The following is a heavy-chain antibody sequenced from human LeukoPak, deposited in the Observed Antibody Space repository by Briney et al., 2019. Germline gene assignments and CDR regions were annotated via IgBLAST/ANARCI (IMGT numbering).Heavy chain of an antibody. Sequence: GGSLRLSCAASGFTFSAYWIHWVRQVPGKGLVWVSRINSDGSNTIYADSVKGRFTISRDNAENTVYLQMNSLRAEDTAVYHCARDVVLSGTDAFDIWGQGTVVTVSS. CDR2: INSDGSNT. D-gene: IGHD3-16*01. J-gene: IGHJ3*02. CDR1: GFTFSAYW. CDR3: ARDVVLSGTDAFDI. V-gene: IGHV3-74*01.